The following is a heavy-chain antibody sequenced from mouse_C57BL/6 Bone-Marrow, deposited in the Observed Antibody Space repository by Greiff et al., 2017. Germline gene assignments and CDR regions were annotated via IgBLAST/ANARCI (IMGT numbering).Heavy chain of an antibody. CDR3: ARDYGSSLGFAY. Sequence: QVQLQQPGAELVKPGASVKMSCKASGYTFTSYWITWVKQRPGQGLEWIGDFYPGSGSTNYNEKFKSKATLTVDTSSSTAYMQLSSLTSEDSAVYYCARDYGSSLGFAYWGQGTLVTVSA. V-gene: IGHV1-55*01. CDR1: GYTFTSYW. J-gene: IGHJ3*01. D-gene: IGHD1-1*01. CDR2: FYPGSGST.